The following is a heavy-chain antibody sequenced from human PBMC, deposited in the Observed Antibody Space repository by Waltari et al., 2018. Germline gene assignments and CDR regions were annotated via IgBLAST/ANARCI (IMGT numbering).Heavy chain of an antibody. J-gene: IGHJ6*02. CDR3: AKDRGGNHSGYGGMDV. CDR2: ISHDGRKI. Sequence: QALLVESGGGVVQPGGSLRVSCVASGFFFDNYGITWVRQAPGKGLEWVAVISHDGRKIMYKDSVKGRFTLLRDNSKNTLYLQMNSLGPEDTAVYYCAKDRGGNHSGYGGMDVWGQGTAVIVSS. CDR1: GFFFDNYG. V-gene: IGHV3-30*18. D-gene: IGHD4-17*01.